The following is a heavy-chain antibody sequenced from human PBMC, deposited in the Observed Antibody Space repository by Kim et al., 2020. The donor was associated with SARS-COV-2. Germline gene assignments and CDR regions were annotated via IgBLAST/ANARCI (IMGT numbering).Heavy chain of an antibody. V-gene: IGHV1-18*01. Sequence: ASVKVSCKASGYTFTNYGISWVRLAAGQGLEWLGWTSPSNGNTKYAQKFRDRVTLTTDTSTKTVYLDLRGLTSDDTGVYYCARWDTTKTTLLDSWGQGTQLTVSS. D-gene: IGHD5-18*01. CDR1: GYTFTNYG. CDR2: TSPSNGNT. J-gene: IGHJ4*02. CDR3: ARWDTTKTTLLDS.